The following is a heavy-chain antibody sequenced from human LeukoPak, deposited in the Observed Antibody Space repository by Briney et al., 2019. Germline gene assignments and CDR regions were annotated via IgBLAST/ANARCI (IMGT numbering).Heavy chain of an antibody. Sequence: GGSLRLSCAASGFTFSSYAMHWVRQAPGKGPEYVSGISSNGGSTNYANSVKGRFTISRDNSKSTLYLQMGSLRVEDMAVYYCARDLRGSNAYWGQGTLVTVSS. D-gene: IGHD1-26*01. J-gene: IGHJ4*02. CDR3: ARDLRGSNAY. CDR2: ISSNGGST. CDR1: GFTFSSYA. V-gene: IGHV3-64*01.